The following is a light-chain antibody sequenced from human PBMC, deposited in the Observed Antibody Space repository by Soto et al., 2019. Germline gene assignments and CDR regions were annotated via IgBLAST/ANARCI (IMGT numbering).Light chain of an antibody. CDR1: SSDVGGYNY. V-gene: IGLV2-11*01. J-gene: IGLJ3*02. CDR3: CSYAGSPTFPWI. Sequence: QSVLTQPRSVSGSPGQSVTISCTGTSSDVGGYNYVSWYQQHPGKAPKLIIYEGTKRPSGVSNRFSGSKSGNTASLTISGLQAEDEADYYCCSYAGSPTFPWIFGGGTKLTVL. CDR2: EGT.